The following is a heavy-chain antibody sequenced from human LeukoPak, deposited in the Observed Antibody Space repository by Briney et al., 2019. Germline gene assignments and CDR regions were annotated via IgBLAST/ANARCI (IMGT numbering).Heavy chain of an antibody. D-gene: IGHD3-22*01. CDR1: GYTFTDYY. CDR3: ARAYDGSGKLDY. CDR2: IYPNRGGT. Sequence: VASLKVSCKGSGYTFTDYYMHWVRQAPGQGLEWMGWIYPNRGGTNYAQKFQGRVTMTRDTSINTAYMELSRLRSDDTAVYYCARAYDGSGKLDYWGQGTLVTVSS. J-gene: IGHJ4*02. V-gene: IGHV1-2*02.